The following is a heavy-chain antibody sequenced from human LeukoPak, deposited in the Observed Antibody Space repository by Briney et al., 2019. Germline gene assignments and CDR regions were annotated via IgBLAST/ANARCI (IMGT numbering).Heavy chain of an antibody. V-gene: IGHV1-18*01. J-gene: IGHJ5*02. CDR2: ISAYNGNT. CDR3: ARDRARNCGGDCYSGT. D-gene: IGHD2-21*02. CDR1: GYTFTSYG. Sequence: ASVKVSCKASGYTFTSYGISWVRQTPGQGLEWMGWISAYNGNTNYAQKLQGRVTMTTDTSTSTAYMELRSLRSDDTAVYYCARDRARNCGGDCYSGTWGQGTLATVSS.